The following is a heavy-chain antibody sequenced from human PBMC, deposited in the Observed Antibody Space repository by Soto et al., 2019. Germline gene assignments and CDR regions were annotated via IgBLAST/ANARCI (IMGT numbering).Heavy chain of an antibody. CDR1: GGSISSYY. CDR3: ASYGDSNWFDP. D-gene: IGHD4-17*01. Sequence: PSETLSLTCTVSGGSISSYYWSWIRQPPGKGLEWIGYIYYSGSTNYNPSLKSRVTISVDTSKNQFSLKLSSVTAADTVVYYCASYGDSNWFDPWGQGTLVTVSS. CDR2: IYYSGST. J-gene: IGHJ5*02. V-gene: IGHV4-59*01.